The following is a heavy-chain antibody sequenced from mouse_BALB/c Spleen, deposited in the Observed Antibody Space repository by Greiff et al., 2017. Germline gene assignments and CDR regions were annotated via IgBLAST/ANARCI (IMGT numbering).Heavy chain of an antibody. CDR3: ARTTVVAYYAMDY. CDR1: GFSLSTSGMG. J-gene: IGHJ4*01. D-gene: IGHD1-1*01. V-gene: IGHV8-12*01. CDR2: IYWDDDK. Sequence: QVTLKESGPGILQPSQTLSLTCSFSGFSLSTSGMGVSWIRQPSGKGLEWLAHIYWDDDKRYNPSLKSRLTISKDTSSNQVFLKITSVDTADTATYYCARTTVVAYYAMDYWGQGTSVTVSS.